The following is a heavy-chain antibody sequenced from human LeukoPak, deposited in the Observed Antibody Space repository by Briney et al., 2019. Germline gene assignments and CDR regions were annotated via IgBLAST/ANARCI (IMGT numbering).Heavy chain of an antibody. J-gene: IGHJ6*02. V-gene: IGHV3-30*04. D-gene: IGHD6-6*01. CDR2: ISYDGSNK. CDR1: GFTFSRYA. Sequence: GGSLRLSCAASGFTFSRYAMHWVRQAPGKGLEWVAVISYDGSNKYYADSVKGRFTISRDNSKNTLYLQMNSLRAEDTAVYYCAKDAKYSSSEGDYYGMDVWGQGTTVTVSS. CDR3: AKDAKYSSSEGDYYGMDV.